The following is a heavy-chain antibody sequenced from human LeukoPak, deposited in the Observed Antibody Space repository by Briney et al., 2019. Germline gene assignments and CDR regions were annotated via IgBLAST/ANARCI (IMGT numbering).Heavy chain of an antibody. CDR3: AKGGSTTGKGGRITMIVVAPYYFDY. Sequence: GGSLRLSCAASGFTFSSYAMSWVRQAPGKGLEWVSAISGSGDSTYYADSVKGRFTISRDNSKNTLYLQMNSLRAEDTAVYYCAKGGSTTGKGGRITMIVVAPYYFDYWGQGTLVTVSS. V-gene: IGHV3-23*01. J-gene: IGHJ4*02. CDR1: GFTFSSYA. CDR2: ISGSGDST. D-gene: IGHD3-22*01.